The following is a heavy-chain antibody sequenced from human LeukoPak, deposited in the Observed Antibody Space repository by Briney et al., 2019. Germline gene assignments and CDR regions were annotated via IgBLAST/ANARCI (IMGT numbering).Heavy chain of an antibody. V-gene: IGHV4-39*01. CDR1: GGSISSSSYY. CDR2: IYYSGST. J-gene: IGHJ4*02. Sequence: SETLSLTCTVSGGSISSSSYYWGWIRQPPGKGLEWIGSIYYSGSTNYNPSLKSRVTISVDTSKNQFSLKLTSVTAADTAVYYCARHIRGYSYGPFDYWGQGSLVTVSS. D-gene: IGHD5-18*01. CDR3: ARHIRGYSYGPFDY.